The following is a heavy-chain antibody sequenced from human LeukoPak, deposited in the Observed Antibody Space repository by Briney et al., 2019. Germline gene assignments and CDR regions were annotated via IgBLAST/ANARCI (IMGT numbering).Heavy chain of an antibody. J-gene: IGHJ4*02. CDR2: IHPSAGST. Sequence: ASVKVSCKASGYTFTSYYMHWLRQAPGQGLEWMGLIHPSAGSTSYAQRFQGRVTMTRNTSISTAYMELSSLRSEDTAVYYCAGIAARPDNWNYWGQGTLVTVSS. CDR3: AGIAARPDNWNY. V-gene: IGHV1-46*01. CDR1: GYTFTSYY. D-gene: IGHD6-6*01.